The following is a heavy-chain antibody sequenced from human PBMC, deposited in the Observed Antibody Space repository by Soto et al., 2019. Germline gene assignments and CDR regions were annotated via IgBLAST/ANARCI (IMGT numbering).Heavy chain of an antibody. CDR3: ARDFERSAIAP. J-gene: IGHJ5*02. V-gene: IGHV4-4*07. Sequence: SDTLSLTCTVSGGSISSYYWSWIRQPAGKGLEWIGHIDTSGDPNYNPSLRSRVTISADTSENKFSLTLKSVTAADTAVYFCARDFERSAIAPWGQGTSVTVSS. CDR2: IDTSGDP. D-gene: IGHD3-9*01. CDR1: GGSISSYY.